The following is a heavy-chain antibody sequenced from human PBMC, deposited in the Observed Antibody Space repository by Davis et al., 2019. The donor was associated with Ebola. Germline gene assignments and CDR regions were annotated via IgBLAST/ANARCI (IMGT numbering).Heavy chain of an antibody. V-gene: IGHV4-59*12. CDR1: GGSIRGYY. Sequence: MPSEPLSPTCTVPGGSIRGYYWSWIRQPPGKGLEWIGYFYSSGGTEYTPSLKSRVTISVDTSKNQFSLKLSSVTAADTAVYYCARDSGTAMTPWGQGTLVTVSS. CDR3: ARDSGTAMTP. D-gene: IGHD5-18*01. J-gene: IGHJ4*02. CDR2: FYSSGGT.